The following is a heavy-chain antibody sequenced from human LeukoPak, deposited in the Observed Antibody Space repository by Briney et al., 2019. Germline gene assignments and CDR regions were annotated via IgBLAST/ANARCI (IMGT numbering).Heavy chain of an antibody. CDR1: GFTFDDYA. Sequence: GRSLRLSCAASGFTFDDYAMHWVRQAPGKGLEWVSGISWNSGSIGYADSVKGRFTISRDNSKNTLYLQMNSLRAEDTAVYYCAKDSGGSIWGQGTLVTVSS. CDR2: ISWNSGSI. D-gene: IGHD2/OR15-2a*01. CDR3: AKDSGGSI. V-gene: IGHV3-9*01. J-gene: IGHJ4*02.